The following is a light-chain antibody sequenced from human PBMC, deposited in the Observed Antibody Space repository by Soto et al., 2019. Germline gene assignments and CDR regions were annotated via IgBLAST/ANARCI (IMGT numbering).Light chain of an antibody. CDR2: SNN. CDR3: AAWDDSLNTYV. V-gene: IGLV1-44*01. CDR1: SSNIGGNT. Sequence: QSVLTQPPSASGTPGQSVTISFSGSSSNIGGNTVNWYQQLPGTAPKLLIYSNNQRPSGVPDRFSGSKSGTSASLAISGLQSEDEADYYCAAWDDSLNTYVFGIGTKV. J-gene: IGLJ1*01.